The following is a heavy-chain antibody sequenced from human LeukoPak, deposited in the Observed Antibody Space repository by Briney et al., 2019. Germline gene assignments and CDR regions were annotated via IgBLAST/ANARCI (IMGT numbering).Heavy chain of an antibody. D-gene: IGHD2-15*01. CDR2: INHSGST. J-gene: IGHJ5*02. V-gene: IGHV4-39*01. Sequence: PSETLSLTCTVSGGSISSGSYYWSRIRQPPGKGLEWIGEINHSGSTNYNPSLKGRVTISVDTSKNQFSLKLSSVTAADTAVYYCARHRCSGGSCYPMNWFDPWGQGTLVTVSS. CDR1: GGSISSGSYY. CDR3: ARHRCSGGSCYPMNWFDP.